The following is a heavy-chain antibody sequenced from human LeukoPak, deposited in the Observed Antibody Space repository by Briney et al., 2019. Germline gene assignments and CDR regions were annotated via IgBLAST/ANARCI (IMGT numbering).Heavy chain of an antibody. V-gene: IGHV3-23*01. CDR3: AKGGYGDLYYFDY. CDR1: GYTFSNYA. Sequence: QAGGSLRLSCAASGYTFSNYAMSWVRQAPGKGLEWVSAITRSGDNTYSVDSVKGRFTISRDNSKNILYLQMNSLRVEDTAVYYCAKGGYGDLYYFDYWGQGTLVTVSS. J-gene: IGHJ4*02. D-gene: IGHD5-18*01. CDR2: ITRSGDNT.